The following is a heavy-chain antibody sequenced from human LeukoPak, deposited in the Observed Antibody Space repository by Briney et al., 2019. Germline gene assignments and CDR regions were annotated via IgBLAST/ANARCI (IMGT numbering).Heavy chain of an antibody. Sequence: SETLSLTCTVSGGSISSYYWSWIRQPPGKGLEWIGYIYYSGSTNYNPSLKSRVTISVDTSKNQFSLKLSSVTAADTAVYYCARMTARYCSSTSCYPWFDPWGQGTLVTVSS. J-gene: IGHJ5*02. CDR3: ARMTARYCSSTSCYPWFDP. V-gene: IGHV4-59*01. CDR1: GGSISSYY. D-gene: IGHD2-2*01. CDR2: IYYSGST.